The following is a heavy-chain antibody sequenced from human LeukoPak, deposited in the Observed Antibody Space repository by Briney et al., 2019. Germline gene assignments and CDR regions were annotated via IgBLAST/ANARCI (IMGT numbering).Heavy chain of an antibody. CDR1: GYTFTSYA. V-gene: IGHV1-18*01. CDR2: ISAYNGNT. J-gene: IGHJ6*02. D-gene: IGHD6-13*01. CDR3: AREYTYSSSWYHYYYGMDV. Sequence: ASVKVSCKASGYTFTSYAMHWVRQAPGQGLEWMGWISAYNGNTNYAQKLQGRVTMTTDTSTSTAYMELRSLRSDDTAVYYCAREYTYSSSWYHYYYGMDVWGQGTTVTVSS.